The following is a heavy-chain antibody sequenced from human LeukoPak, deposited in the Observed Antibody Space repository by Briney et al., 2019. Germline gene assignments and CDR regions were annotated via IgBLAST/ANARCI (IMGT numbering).Heavy chain of an antibody. CDR3: ARRWMVFDY. CDR1: GGSISSSSYY. CDR2: IYYSGST. V-gene: IGHV4-39*01. Sequence: SETLSLTCTVSGGSISSSSYYWGWIRQPPGKGLEWIGSIYYSGSTYYNPSLKSRVTISVDTSKNQFSLKLSSVTAADTAVYYCARRWMVFDYWGQGTLVTVSS. J-gene: IGHJ4*02. D-gene: IGHD1-1*01.